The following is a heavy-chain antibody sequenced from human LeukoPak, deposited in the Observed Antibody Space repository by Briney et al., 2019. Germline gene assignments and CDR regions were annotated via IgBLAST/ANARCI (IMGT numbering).Heavy chain of an antibody. V-gene: IGHV5-51*01. CDR1: GYSFTSYW. Sequence: GEPLEISFKGSGYSFTSYWIGWVRPVPGKGLEWKGIIYPGDSDTRYSPSFQGQVTISADKSISTAYLQWSSLKASDTAMYYCAKLINDRRGKPGTRGAFDISGHGKLVTVSS. CDR3: AKLINDRRGKPGTRGAFDI. CDR2: IYPGDSDT. D-gene: IGHD3-22*01. J-gene: IGHJ3*02.